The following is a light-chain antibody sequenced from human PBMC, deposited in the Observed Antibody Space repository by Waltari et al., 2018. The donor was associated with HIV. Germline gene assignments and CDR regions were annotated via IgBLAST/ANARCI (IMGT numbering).Light chain of an antibody. CDR2: EVT. CDR3: SSYTRSTTLEV. Sequence: QSALTQPASVSESPGQSITISCTGSSSDVGAYNYVPWYQQHPGRAPKLIIYEVTNRPSGVSTRFSGSKSGNTASLTISGLQAEDEADYYCSSYTRSTTLEVFGGGTMLTVL. J-gene: IGLJ2*01. CDR1: SSDVGAYNY. V-gene: IGLV2-14*01.